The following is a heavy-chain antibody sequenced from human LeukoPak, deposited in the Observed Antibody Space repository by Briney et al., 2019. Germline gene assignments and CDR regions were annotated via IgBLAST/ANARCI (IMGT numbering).Heavy chain of an antibody. V-gene: IGHV4-59*11. CDR3: ARDLVTVSIVSYI. J-gene: IGHJ3*02. D-gene: IGHD3-22*01. CDR1: GDSFSSHY. Sequence: SETLSLTCAVSGDSFSSHYWSWIRQPLGRGLEWIGYISYIGTTNYNPSFKSRVTISTDTSKKPFSLRLSSVTTADTGVYYCARDLVTVSIVSYICGVGTTGRVSS. CDR2: ISYIGTT.